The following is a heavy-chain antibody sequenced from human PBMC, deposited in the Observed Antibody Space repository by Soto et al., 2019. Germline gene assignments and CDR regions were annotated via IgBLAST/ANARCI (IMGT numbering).Heavy chain of an antibody. V-gene: IGHV4-30-4*01. Sequence: QVQLQESGPGLVKPSQTLSLTCTVSGVSISSGDYYWSWIRQPPGKGLEWIGYIYYSGLTYYNPSLRSRVTFSIDRPKNQFSLKLSSMTAADTAVYYCAAVFSNGGGCSIVDFWGQGTLVTVSS. CDR1: GVSISSGDYY. D-gene: IGHD2-15*01. CDR3: AAVFSNGGGCSIVDF. CDR2: IYYSGLT. J-gene: IGHJ4*02.